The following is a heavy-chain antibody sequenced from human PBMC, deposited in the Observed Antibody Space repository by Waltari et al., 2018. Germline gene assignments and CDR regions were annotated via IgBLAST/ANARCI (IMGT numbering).Heavy chain of an antibody. CDR2: ISGSGSST. CDR3: AKDSRGYTPSPGDS. Sequence: EVQLLPSGGGLVQPGGSPRLPCDTSCSSFGGYALTWVRQAQGKGLEWVSTISGSGSSTFYADSVRGRFTISRDNARNTVFLEINSLRVDDTAFYYCAKDSRGYTPSPGDSWGQGTQVTVS. J-gene: IGHJ4*02. CDR1: CSSFGGYA. D-gene: IGHD5-18*01. V-gene: IGHV3-23*01.